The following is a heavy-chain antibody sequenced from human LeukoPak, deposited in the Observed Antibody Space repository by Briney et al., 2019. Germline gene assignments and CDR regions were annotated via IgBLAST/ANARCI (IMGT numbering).Heavy chain of an antibody. CDR2: ISGSGGST. CDR3: AKESDVVVVAVTFYYFDY. D-gene: IGHD2-15*01. Sequence: GGSLRLSCAASGFTFSSYAMSWVRQAPGKGLGWVSAISGSGGSTYCADSVKGRFTISRDNSKNTLYLQMNSLRAEDTAVYYCAKESDVVVVAVTFYYFDYWGQGTLVTVSS. J-gene: IGHJ4*02. V-gene: IGHV3-23*01. CDR1: GFTFSSYA.